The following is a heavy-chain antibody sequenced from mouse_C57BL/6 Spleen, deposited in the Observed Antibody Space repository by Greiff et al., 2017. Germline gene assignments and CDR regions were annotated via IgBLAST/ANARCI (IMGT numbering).Heavy chain of an antibody. V-gene: IGHV1-62-2*01. D-gene: IGHD2-4*01. CDR3: ARHGDPLRPRDY. CDR1: GYTFTEYT. CDR2: FYPGSGSI. J-gene: IGHJ2*01. Sequence: VQLQQSGAELVKPGASVKLSCKASGYTFTEYTIHWVKQRSGQGLEWIGWFYPGSGSIKYNEKFTDQATLTADKSSSTVYRELSRLSSEDSAVYFCARHGDPLRPRDYWGQGTTLTVSS.